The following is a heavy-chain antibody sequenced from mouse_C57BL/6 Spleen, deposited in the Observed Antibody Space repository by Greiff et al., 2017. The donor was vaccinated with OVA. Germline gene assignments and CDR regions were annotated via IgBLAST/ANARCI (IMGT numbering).Heavy chain of an antibody. J-gene: IGHJ4*01. CDR1: GYTFTSYW. CDR3: ARSYDGYYNYYAMDY. Sequence: VQLQQSGAELVRPGSSVKLSCKASGYTFTSYWMHWVKQRPIQGLEWIGNIDPSDSETHYNQKFKDKATLTVDKSSSTAYMQLSSLTSEDSAVYYCARSYDGYYNYYAMDYWGQGTSVTVSS. D-gene: IGHD2-3*01. V-gene: IGHV1-52*01. CDR2: IDPSDSET.